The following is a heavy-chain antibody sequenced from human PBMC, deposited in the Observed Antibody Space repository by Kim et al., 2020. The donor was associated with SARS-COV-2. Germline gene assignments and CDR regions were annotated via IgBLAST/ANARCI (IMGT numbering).Heavy chain of an antibody. D-gene: IGHD5-18*01. V-gene: IGHV3-21*01. Sequence: GGSLRLSCAAFGFTFSSYSMNWVRQAPGKGLEWVSSISSSSSYIYYADSVKGRFTISRDNAKNSLYLQMNSLRAEDTAVYYCARGPRGYSYGYVDYWGQGTLVTVSS. CDR2: ISSSSSYI. CDR3: ARGPRGYSYGYVDY. J-gene: IGHJ4*02. CDR1: GFTFSSYS.